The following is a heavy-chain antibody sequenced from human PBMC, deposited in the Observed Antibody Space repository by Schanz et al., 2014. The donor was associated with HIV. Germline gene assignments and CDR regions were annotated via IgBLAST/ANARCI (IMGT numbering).Heavy chain of an antibody. CDR2: IVPIFGTT. CDR3: ARAAFSSEYYYGMDV. CDR1: GGTFRVYA. V-gene: IGHV1-69*01. D-gene: IGHD3-3*02. Sequence: QVQLVQSGAEVKKPGSSVKVSCKTFGGTFRVYAISWVRQAPGQGLEWMGGIVPIFGTTNYAQRFQGRVSITADESTNTAYMELSSLRSADTAVYFCARAAFSSEYYYGMDVWGQGTTVTVSS. J-gene: IGHJ6*02.